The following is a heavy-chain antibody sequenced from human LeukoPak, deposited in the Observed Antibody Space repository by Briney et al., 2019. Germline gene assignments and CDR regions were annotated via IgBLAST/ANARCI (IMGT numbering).Heavy chain of an antibody. CDR2: IKQDGSEK. CDR3: ARHRSGGSQDDAFDI. J-gene: IGHJ3*02. CDR1: GFTFSSRDW. Sequence: GGSLRLSCVASGFTFSSRDWMTWVRQAPGKGLEWVANIKQDGSEKNYVDSVKGRFTISRDNAKNSVDLQMNSLRAEDTAVYYCARHRSGGSQDDAFDIWGQGTMVTVSS. V-gene: IGHV3-7*01. D-gene: IGHD2-15*01.